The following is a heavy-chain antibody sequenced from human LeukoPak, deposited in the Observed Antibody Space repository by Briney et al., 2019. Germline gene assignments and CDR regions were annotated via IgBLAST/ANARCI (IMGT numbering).Heavy chain of an antibody. Sequence: ASVKVSCKASGYSFTSYDINWVRQATGQGLEWIGRMNPNSGDADYTQKFKGRVTFTRDTSTRTAYMEVKSLGSEDTAVYYCARSNFGGNVHFDYWGQGTLVTVSS. CDR3: ARSNFGGNVHFDY. CDR2: MNPNSGDA. J-gene: IGHJ4*02. V-gene: IGHV1-8*02. CDR1: GYSFTSYD. D-gene: IGHD4-23*01.